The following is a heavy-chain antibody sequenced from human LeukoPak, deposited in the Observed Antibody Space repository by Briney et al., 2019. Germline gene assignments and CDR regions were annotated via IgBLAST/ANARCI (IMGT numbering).Heavy chain of an antibody. V-gene: IGHV1-69*05. D-gene: IGHD3-22*01. CDR1: GGTFSSYA. CDR3: ARNYDSSGYGLGY. J-gene: IGHJ4*02. CDR2: IIPIFGTA. Sequence: SVKVSCKASGGTFSSYAISWVRQAPGQGLEWMGGIIPIFGTANYAQKLQGRVTITTDESTSTAYMELSSLRSEDTAVYYCARNYDSSGYGLGYWGQGTLVTVSS.